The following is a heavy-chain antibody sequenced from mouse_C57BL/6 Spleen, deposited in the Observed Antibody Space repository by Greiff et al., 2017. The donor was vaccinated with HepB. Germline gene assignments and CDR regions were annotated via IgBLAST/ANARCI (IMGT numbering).Heavy chain of an antibody. V-gene: IGHV1-81*01. Sequence: VQLQQSGAELARPGASVKLSCKASGYTFTSYGISWVKQRTGQGLEWIGEIYPRSGNTYYNEKFKGKATLTADKSSSTASMELRSLTSVDSEVYFCAEGNGGYAMDYWGQGTSVTVSS. CDR3: AEGNGGYAMDY. CDR1: GYTFTSYG. D-gene: IGHD2-1*01. J-gene: IGHJ4*01. CDR2: IYPRSGNT.